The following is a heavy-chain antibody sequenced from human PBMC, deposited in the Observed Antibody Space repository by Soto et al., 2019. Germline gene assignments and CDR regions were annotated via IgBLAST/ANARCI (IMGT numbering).Heavy chain of an antibody. J-gene: IGHJ6*02. CDR2: ISGSGGST. D-gene: IGHD6-13*01. V-gene: IGHV3-23*01. CDR3: AKTLSGWYGYYYGMDV. CDR1: GFTFSSYA. Sequence: PGGSLRLSCAASGFTFSSYAMSWVRQAPGKGLEWVSAISGSGGSTYYADSVKGRFTISRDNSKNTLYLQMNSLRAEDTAVYYCAKTLSGWYGYYYGMDVWGQGTTVTVSS.